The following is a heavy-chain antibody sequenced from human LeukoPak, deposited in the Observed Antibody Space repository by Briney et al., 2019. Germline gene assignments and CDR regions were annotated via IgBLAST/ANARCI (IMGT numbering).Heavy chain of an antibody. J-gene: IGHJ4*02. Sequence: GGSLRLSCAASGFTFSSYAMHWVRQAPGKGLEWVSAISGSGGSTYYADSVKGRFTISRDNSKNTLYLQMNSLRAEDTAVYYCAKNYYGSGSYYNVWGQGTLVTVSS. CDR1: GFTFSSYA. V-gene: IGHV3-23*01. CDR2: ISGSGGST. D-gene: IGHD3-10*01. CDR3: AKNYYGSGSYYNV.